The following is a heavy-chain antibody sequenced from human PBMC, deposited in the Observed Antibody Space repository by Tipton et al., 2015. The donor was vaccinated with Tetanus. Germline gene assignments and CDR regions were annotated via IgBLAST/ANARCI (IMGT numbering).Heavy chain of an antibody. CDR1: GFTIGNYW. J-gene: IGHJ6*02. Sequence: SLRLSCEVSGFTIGNYWMAWVRLARGKGLEWVANVNQGGSEKYSADSVKGRFTISSDNAKNSVYLQMNNLRVEDSAVYYCARDVVSGRSTHYNYGMDIWGQGTTVTV. D-gene: IGHD3-16*02. CDR3: ARDVVSGRSTHYNYGMDI. CDR2: VNQGGSEK. V-gene: IGHV3-7*01.